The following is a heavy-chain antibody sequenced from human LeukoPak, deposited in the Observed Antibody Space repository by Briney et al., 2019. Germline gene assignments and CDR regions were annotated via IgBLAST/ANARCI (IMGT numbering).Heavy chain of an antibody. D-gene: IGHD6-19*01. CDR3: AREVKSGWYHRIDY. J-gene: IGHJ4*02. CDR1: GYSFADYY. CDR2: INPNSGGT. Sequence: ASVKVSCKASGYSFADYYMHWVRQAPGQGLEWMGWINPNSGGTNYAQKFQGRVTMTRDTSISTAYMELSRLRSDDTAVYYCAREVKSGWYHRIDYWGQGTLVTVSS. V-gene: IGHV1-2*02.